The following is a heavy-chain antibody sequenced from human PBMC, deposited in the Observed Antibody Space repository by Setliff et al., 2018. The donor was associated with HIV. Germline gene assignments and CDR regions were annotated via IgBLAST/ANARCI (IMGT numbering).Heavy chain of an antibody. CDR3: AKTLPTLYPPHDYYFAMDV. CDR2: IRYDGSNK. J-gene: IGHJ6*02. CDR1: GFTFSSYG. Sequence: LRLSCAASGFTFSSYGMHWVRQAPGKGLEWVAFIRYDGSNKYYADSVKGRITISRDNSKNTLYLQMNSLRAEDTAAYYCAKTLPTLYPPHDYYFAMDVWGQGTTVTVSS. D-gene: IGHD2-15*01. V-gene: IGHV3-30*02.